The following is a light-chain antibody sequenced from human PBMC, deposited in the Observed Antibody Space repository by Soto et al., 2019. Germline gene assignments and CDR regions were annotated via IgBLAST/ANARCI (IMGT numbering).Light chain of an antibody. CDR1: QHINNY. Sequence: DIQTTQSPSSLSASVGARVTIPCQASQHINNYLNWYQQKPGRPPKLLIYDASNLEAGVPSRFRGSGSGTDFTFTISRLQPEDIATYYCQQYENLPTFGQGTRLEIK. J-gene: IGKJ5*01. V-gene: IGKV1-33*01. CDR2: DAS. CDR3: QQYENLPT.